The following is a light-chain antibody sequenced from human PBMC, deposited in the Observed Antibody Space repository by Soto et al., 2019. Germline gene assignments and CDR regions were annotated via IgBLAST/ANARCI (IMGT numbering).Light chain of an antibody. J-gene: IGLJ2*01. Sequence: QSALTQPASVSGSPGQSITISCTGTSSDVGGYNYVSWYQHHPGEAPKLMIYDVSNRPSGVSNRFSGSKSDNTASLTISGLQAEDEADYYCSSYTSSTTPVVFGGGTQLTVL. CDR2: DVS. CDR3: SSYTSSTTPVV. CDR1: SSDVGGYNY. V-gene: IGLV2-14*03.